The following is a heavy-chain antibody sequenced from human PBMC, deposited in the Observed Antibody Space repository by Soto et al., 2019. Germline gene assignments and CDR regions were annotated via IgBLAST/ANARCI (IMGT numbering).Heavy chain of an antibody. CDR1: GGCISSAVYY. CDR3: ARAGHSSLSEAANGIGP. CDR2: IYYSGST. V-gene: IGHV4-31*11. J-gene: IGHJ5*02. D-gene: IGHD6-6*01. Sequence: PSDTLSLNCAVSGGCISSAVYYWRWIHQHPGKGLEWIGYIYYSGSTYFNPSLKSRLTISVDTSKNQFSLQLSSVTAADTAVYYCARAGHSSLSEAANGIGPWGQGPVVT.